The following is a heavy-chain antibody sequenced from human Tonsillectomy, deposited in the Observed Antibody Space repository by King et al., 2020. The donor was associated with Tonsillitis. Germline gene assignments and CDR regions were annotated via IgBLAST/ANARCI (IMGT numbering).Heavy chain of an antibody. CDR1: GGSISSGDHF. Sequence: QLQESGPGVVKPSETLSLTCTVPGGSISSGDHFWAWIRQPPGKGLEWIGDMYYSWTLFYNPSLKSRITISGGTSENRFSLKLSSVTVADTAVYFCARYVSGSFDYWGQGALVTVSS. J-gene: IGHJ4*02. D-gene: IGHD1-26*01. V-gene: IGHV4-39*01. CDR3: ARYVSGSFDY. CDR2: MYYSWTL.